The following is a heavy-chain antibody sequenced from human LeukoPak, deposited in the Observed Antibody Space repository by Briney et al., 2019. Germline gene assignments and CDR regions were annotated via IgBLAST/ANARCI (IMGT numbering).Heavy chain of an antibody. CDR3: TTPDFDC. J-gene: IGHJ4*02. CDR1: GFTFGDYA. V-gene: IGHV3-49*04. CDR2: IRSKAYGGTT. Sequence: PGGSLRLSCTASGFTFGDYAMSWVRQAPGRGLEWVSFIRSKAYGGTTEYAASVKGRFTISRDDSKSIAYLQMNGLKTADTALYYCTTPDFDCWGQGTLVTVSS.